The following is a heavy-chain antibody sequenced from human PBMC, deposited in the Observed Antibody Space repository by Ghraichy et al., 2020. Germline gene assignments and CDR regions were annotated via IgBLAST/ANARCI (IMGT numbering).Heavy chain of an antibody. J-gene: IGHJ2*01. D-gene: IGHD2-15*01. CDR3: ARITSGGGSCYSWDWYFDL. CDR1: GFSLSTSGMC. V-gene: IGHV2-70*01. CDR2: IDWDDDK. Sequence: SGPTLVKPTQTLTLTCTFSGFSLSTSGMCVSWIRQPPGKALEWLALIDWDDDKYYSTSLKTRLTISKDTSKNQVVLTMTNMDPVDTATYYCARITSGGGSCYSWDWYFDLWGRGTLVTVSS.